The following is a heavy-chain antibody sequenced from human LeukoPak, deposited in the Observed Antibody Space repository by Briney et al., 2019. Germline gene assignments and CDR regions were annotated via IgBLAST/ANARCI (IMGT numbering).Heavy chain of an antibody. V-gene: IGHV1-46*01. CDR2: INPSGGST. J-gene: IGHJ6*03. CDR3: ARGGTSRITIFGVVIGDMDV. Sequence: ASVKVSCKASGYTFTSYYMHWVRQAPGQGLEWMGLINPSGGSTSYAQKFQGRVTMTRDMSTSTVYMELSSLRSEDTAVYYCARGGTSRITIFGVVIGDMDVWGKGTTVTVSS. CDR1: GYTFTSYY. D-gene: IGHD3-3*01.